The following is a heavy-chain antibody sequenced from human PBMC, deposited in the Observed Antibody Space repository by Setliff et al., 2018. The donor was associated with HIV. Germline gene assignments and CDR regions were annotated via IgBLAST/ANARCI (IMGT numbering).Heavy chain of an antibody. J-gene: IGHJ6*03. Sequence: KPSETLSLTCTVSGGSISSSNYYWGWIRQPPGKGLEWIGAISYSGHIYFNSSLKSRVTIYLDTSKRQLSLRLTSVTAADTAVYYCAGHVILLEWLSYFYMDVWGKGATVTVSS. CDR1: GGSISSSNYY. V-gene: IGHV4-39*01. D-gene: IGHD6-19*01. CDR3: AGHVILLEWLSYFYMDV. CDR2: ISYSGHI.